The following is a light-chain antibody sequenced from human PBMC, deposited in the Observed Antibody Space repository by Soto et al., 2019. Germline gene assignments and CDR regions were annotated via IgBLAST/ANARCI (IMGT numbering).Light chain of an antibody. J-gene: IGKJ1*01. Sequence: TQSAGTLSLSAGGRATLSCRASQSVSRRLAWYQQRTGQSPRLLISGASMRASGIPARFSGSGYGTEFNLTISSLQSEDFAVYYCQQYNNWLRTFGQGTKVDIK. CDR2: GAS. CDR1: QSVSRR. CDR3: QQYNNWLRT. V-gene: IGKV3-15*01.